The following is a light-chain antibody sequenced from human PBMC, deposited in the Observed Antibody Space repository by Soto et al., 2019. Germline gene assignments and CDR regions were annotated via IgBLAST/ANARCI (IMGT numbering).Light chain of an antibody. V-gene: IGKV1-9*01. Sequence: DIQLTQSPSFLSASVGDRVTITCRASQDINTYLSWYQQKPGKAPKLLIFAASTLQNGVPSRFSGSGSGTEFTVTITSLQLEDFATYYGQQRKSYPITFGQGTRLEIK. CDR3: QQRKSYPIT. CDR1: QDINTY. CDR2: AAS. J-gene: IGKJ5*01.